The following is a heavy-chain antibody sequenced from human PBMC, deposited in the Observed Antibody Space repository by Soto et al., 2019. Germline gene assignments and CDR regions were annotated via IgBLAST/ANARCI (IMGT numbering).Heavy chain of an antibody. CDR2: ISSGSEYI. CDR1: GFTFSTYG. Sequence: EMQLVESGGGLVKPGGSLRLSCAASGFTFSTYGMNWVRQAPGKGLEWVSSISSGSEYIYYADSLKGRLTISRDNARNSLYLQRDSLRAEDKAVYYCATDGAAGSVMEVWGQGTTVTVSS. D-gene: IGHD6-13*01. V-gene: IGHV3-21*01. J-gene: IGHJ6*02. CDR3: ATDGAAGSVMEV.